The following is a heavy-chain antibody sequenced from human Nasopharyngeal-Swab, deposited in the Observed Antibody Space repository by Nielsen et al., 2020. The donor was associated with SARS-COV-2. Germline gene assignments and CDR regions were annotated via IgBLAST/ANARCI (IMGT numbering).Heavy chain of an antibody. D-gene: IGHD5-18*01. V-gene: IGHV4-34*01. CDR1: GGSVSSYY. CDR2: INHSGST. J-gene: IGHJ6*02. CDR3: ARDERPDLEGYSYGYEYYYYYYGMDV. Sequence: SETLSLTCTVSGGSVSSYYWSWIRQPPGKGLEWIGEINHSGSTNYNPSLKSRVTISVDTSKNQFSLKLSSVTAADTAVYYCARDERPDLEGYSYGYEYYYYYYGMDVWGQGTTVTVSS.